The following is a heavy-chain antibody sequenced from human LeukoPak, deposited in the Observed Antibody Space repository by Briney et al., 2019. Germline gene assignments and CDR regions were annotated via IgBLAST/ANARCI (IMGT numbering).Heavy chain of an antibody. CDR2: IYTSGST. CDR1: GGSISSYY. J-gene: IGHJ3*02. CDR3: ATDSSGYYYGVPPFDI. D-gene: IGHD3-22*01. V-gene: IGHV4-4*07. Sequence: SETLSLTCTVSGGSISSYYWSWIRQPAGKGLEWIGRIYTSGSTYYNPSLKSRVTISVDTSKNQFSLKLSSVTAADTAVYYCATDSSGYYYGVPPFDIWGQGTMVTVSS.